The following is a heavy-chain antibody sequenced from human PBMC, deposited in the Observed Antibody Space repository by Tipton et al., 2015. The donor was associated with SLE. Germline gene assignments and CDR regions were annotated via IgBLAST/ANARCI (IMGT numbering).Heavy chain of an antibody. D-gene: IGHD1-26*01. CDR1: GGSVTSYY. V-gene: IGHV4-4*07. Sequence: GLVKPSETLSLTCTVSGGSVTSYYWTWIRQAAGEGLQWIGHIYTSGTTDYNPSLKSRLTMSVDMSKNQFSLRLTSVTAADTAVYYCARTLGAIAHTVYDAFDIWGQGTMVTVSS. J-gene: IGHJ3*02. CDR2: IYTSGTT. CDR3: ARTLGAIAHTVYDAFDI.